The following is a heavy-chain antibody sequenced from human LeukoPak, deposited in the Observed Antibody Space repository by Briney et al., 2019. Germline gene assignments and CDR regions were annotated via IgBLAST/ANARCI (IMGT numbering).Heavy chain of an antibody. V-gene: IGHV3-74*01. CDR3: ARGGSYSHNAFDI. CDR1: GFTFSSYG. CDR2: INSDGSST. J-gene: IGHJ3*02. Sequence: AGGSLRLSCAASGFTFSSYGMHWVRHAPGKGLVWVSRINSDGSSTSYADSVKGRFTISRDNAKNTLYLQMNSLRAEDTAVYYCARGGSYSHNAFDIWGQGTMVTVSS. D-gene: IGHD3-10*01.